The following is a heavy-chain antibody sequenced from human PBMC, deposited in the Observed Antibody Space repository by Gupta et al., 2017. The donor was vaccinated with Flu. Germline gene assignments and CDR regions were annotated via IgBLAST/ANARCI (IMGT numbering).Heavy chain of an antibody. Sequence: QVQLVQSGAEVKKPGASVKVSCKVSGYTLTELSMHWVRQAPGKGLEWMGGFDPEDGETIYAQKFQGRVTMTEDTSTDTAYMELSSLRSEDTAVYYCATPPIDCSSTSCNAIFDIWGQGTMVTVSS. CDR2: FDPEDGET. V-gene: IGHV1-24*01. CDR3: ATPPIDCSSTSCNAIFDI. CDR1: GYTLTELS. J-gene: IGHJ3*02. D-gene: IGHD2-2*01.